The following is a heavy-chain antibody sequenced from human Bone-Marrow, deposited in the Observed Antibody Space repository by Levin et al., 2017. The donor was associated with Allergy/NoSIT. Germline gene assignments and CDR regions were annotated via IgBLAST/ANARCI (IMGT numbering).Heavy chain of an antibody. J-gene: IGHJ6*02. CDR1: GFIFTSHW. V-gene: IGHV3-7*01. CDR3: LSGPMDV. CDR2: INEDGSET. Sequence: PGGSLRLSCAASGFIFTSHWMMWVRQAPGKGLEWLANINEDGSETYYVDSVKGRFTISRDNARNSLYLQLNSLRVDDTAVYFCLSGPMDVWGQGTTVIVSS. D-gene: IGHD2/OR15-2a*01.